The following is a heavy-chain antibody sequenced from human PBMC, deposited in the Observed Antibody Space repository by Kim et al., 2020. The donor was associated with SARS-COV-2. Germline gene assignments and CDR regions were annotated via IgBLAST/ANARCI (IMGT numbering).Heavy chain of an antibody. CDR1: GGSISSGGYS. D-gene: IGHD3-10*01. J-gene: IGHJ6*02. CDR3: ARGYGSGSPYGMDV. V-gene: IGHV4-30-2*01. CDR2: IYYSGST. Sequence: SETLSLTCAVSGGSISSGGYSWSWIRQPPGKGLEWIGYIYYSGSTYYNPSLKSRVTISVDRSKNQFSLKLSSVTAADTAVYYCARGYGSGSPYGMDVWGQGTTVHVS.